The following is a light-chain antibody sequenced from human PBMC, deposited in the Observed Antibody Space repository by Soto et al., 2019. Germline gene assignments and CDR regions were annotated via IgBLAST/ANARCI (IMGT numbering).Light chain of an antibody. CDR3: CSYAGGSTYV. CDR1: SSVVGSYNL. V-gene: IGLV2-23*01. CDR2: EGS. J-gene: IGLJ1*01. Sequence: QSALTQPASVSGSPGQSITISCTGTSSVVGSYNLVSWYQQHPGKAPKLMIYEGSKRPSGVSNRFSGSKSGNSASLTISGLQAEDEADYYCCSYAGGSTYVFATRTKVTVL.